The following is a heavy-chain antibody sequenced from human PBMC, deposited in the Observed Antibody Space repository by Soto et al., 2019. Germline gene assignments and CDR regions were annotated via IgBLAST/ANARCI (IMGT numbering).Heavy chain of an antibody. Sequence: ASVKVSCKASGYTFTSYAMHWVRQAPGQRLEWMGWINAGNGNTKYSQKFQGRVTITRDTSASTAYMELSSLRSEDTAVYYCARFPIKREAFDIWGQGTMVTVSS. CDR2: INAGNGNT. D-gene: IGHD1-1*01. CDR3: ARFPIKREAFDI. J-gene: IGHJ3*02. CDR1: GYTFTSYA. V-gene: IGHV1-3*01.